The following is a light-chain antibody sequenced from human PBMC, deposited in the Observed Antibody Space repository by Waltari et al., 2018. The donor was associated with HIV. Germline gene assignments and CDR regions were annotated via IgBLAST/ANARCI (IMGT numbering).Light chain of an antibody. CDR3: TSRRGSSTLL. J-gene: IGLJ2*01. CDR2: DVN. Sequence: QSALTQPASVSGSPGQSITISCTGSSSDIGLHNYVSWYQQHPGKAPKLMIYDVNERPSGVSDRFSASKSDTTASLTISGLQTEDEADYYCTSRRGSSTLLFGGGTRLTVL. CDR1: SSDIGLHNY. V-gene: IGLV2-14*03.